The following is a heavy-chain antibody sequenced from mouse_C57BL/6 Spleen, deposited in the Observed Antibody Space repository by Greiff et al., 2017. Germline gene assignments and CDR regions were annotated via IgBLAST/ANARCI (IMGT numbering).Heavy chain of an antibody. CDR3: ARGHDGYWDYFDY. CDR2: IYPGGGNT. V-gene: IGHV1-76*01. J-gene: IGHJ2*01. Sequence: QVQLQQSGAELVRPGASVKLSCKASGYTFTDYYINWVKQRPGQGLEWIARIYPGGGNTYYNEKFKGKATLTAEKSSSTAYMQLSSLTSEDSAVYVCARGHDGYWDYFDYWGQGTTLTVSS. D-gene: IGHD2-3*01. CDR1: GYTFTDYY.